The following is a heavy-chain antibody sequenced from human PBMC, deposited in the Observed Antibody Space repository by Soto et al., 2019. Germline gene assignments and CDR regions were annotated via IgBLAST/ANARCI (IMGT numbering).Heavy chain of an antibody. CDR1: GYTFTSYD. V-gene: IGHV1-8*01. Sequence: ASVKVSCKASGYTFTSYDINWVRQATGQGLEWMGWMNPNSGNTGYAQKFQGRVTMTRNTSISTAYMELSSLRSEDTAVYYCARGSNYDFWSGYWSGGPYYYYMDVSGKGTTVTVSS. J-gene: IGHJ6*03. D-gene: IGHD3-3*01. CDR3: ARGSNYDFWSGYWSGGPYYYYMDV. CDR2: MNPNSGNT.